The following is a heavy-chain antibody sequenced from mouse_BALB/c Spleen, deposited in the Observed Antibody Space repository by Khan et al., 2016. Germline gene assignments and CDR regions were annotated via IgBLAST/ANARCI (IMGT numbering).Heavy chain of an antibody. J-gene: IGHJ2*01. D-gene: IGHD1-3*01. CDR2: IWAGGST. CDR3: ARLEDI. V-gene: IGHV2-9*02. CDR1: GFSLTSYG. Sequence: VQLQESGPGLVAPSQSLSITCTVSGFSLTSYGVHWVRQPPGKGLEWMGVIWAGGSTNYNSAIMARLSISKDNSKSQEFLKMNSLQTDDTAMYXCARLEDIWGQGTTLTVSS.